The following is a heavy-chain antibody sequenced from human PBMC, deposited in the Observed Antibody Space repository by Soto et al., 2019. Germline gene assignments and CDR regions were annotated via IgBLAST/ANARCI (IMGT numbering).Heavy chain of an antibody. CDR1: GYSFTSYW. J-gene: IGHJ4*02. D-gene: IGHD2-21*02. Sequence: GESLKISCKGSGYSFTSYWIGWVRQMPGKGLEWMGIIYPGDSDTRYSPSFQGHVTISADRSLNTAYLHFSSLQASDTAIYFCARQNHGGDSTYLDYWGQGALVTVSS. V-gene: IGHV5-51*01. CDR3: ARQNHGGDSTYLDY. CDR2: IYPGDSDT.